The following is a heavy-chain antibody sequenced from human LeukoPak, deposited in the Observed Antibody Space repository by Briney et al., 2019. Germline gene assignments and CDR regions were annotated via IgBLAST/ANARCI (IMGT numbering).Heavy chain of an antibody. CDR1: GFTFSNYG. V-gene: IGHV3-48*03. Sequence: GGSLRLSCAASGFTFSNYGMNWVRQAPGKGLEWASYISSSGHIMYNADSVKGRFTISRDNAKNSLYVQMNSLRAEDTAVYYCAELGITMIGGVWGQGTMVTVSS. CDR3: AELGITMIGGV. CDR2: ISSSGHIM. J-gene: IGHJ3*01. D-gene: IGHD3-10*02.